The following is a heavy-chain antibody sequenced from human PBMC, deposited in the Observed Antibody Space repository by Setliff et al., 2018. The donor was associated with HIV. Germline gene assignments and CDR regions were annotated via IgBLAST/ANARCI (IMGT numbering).Heavy chain of an antibody. CDR2: ISGLGGGTI. CDR3: ARAGVVEGYYYYYYMDV. CDR1: GFTFDSYS. V-gene: IGHV3-48*01. J-gene: IGHJ6*03. Sequence: GGSLRLSCATSGFTFDSYSIIWVRQAPGKGLEWVSYISGLGGGTIYYADSVRGRFTISRDDAEKSVYLQMNSLRAEDTAVYYCARAGVVEGYYYYYYMDVWGKRTTVTVSS. D-gene: IGHD2-15*01.